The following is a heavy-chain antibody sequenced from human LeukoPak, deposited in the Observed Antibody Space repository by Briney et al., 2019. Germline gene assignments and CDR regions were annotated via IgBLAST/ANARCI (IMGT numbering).Heavy chain of an antibody. CDR3: ARAVGHYDHAFDI. CDR2: IYYSGST. Sequence: KPSETLSLTCAVYGGSFSGYYWNWIRQPPGKGLEWIGYIYYSGSTYYNPSLKSRVTISVDTSKNQFSLKLSSMTAADTAVYYCARAVGHYDHAFDIWGQGTMVTVSS. J-gene: IGHJ3*02. D-gene: IGHD3-3*01. V-gene: IGHV4-34*01. CDR1: GGSFSGYY.